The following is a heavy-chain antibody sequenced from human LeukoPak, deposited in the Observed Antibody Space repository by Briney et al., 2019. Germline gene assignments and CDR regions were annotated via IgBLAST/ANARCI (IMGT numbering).Heavy chain of an antibody. CDR2: ISSSSSYI. Sequence: PGGSLRLSCAASGFTFSSYSMNWVRQAPGKGLEWVSSISSSSSYIYYADSVKGRFTISRDNAKNSLYLQMNSLRAEDTAVYYCARDRPSYQYSSSSPDYWGQGTLVTVSS. J-gene: IGHJ4*02. V-gene: IGHV3-21*04. D-gene: IGHD6-6*01. CDR1: GFTFSSYS. CDR3: ARDRPSYQYSSSSPDY.